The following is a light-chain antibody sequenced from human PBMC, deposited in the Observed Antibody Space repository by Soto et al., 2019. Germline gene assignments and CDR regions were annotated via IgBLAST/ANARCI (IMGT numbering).Light chain of an antibody. Sequence: VRTQSPATLSVSTGGRDARSGRASQSVSILLAWYQQKPGQAGRLLIHGATTRATGITARFSGSGSGTEFTITIISLQAEDFAVYCCQLYNIWPWTVGPGTEVDI. CDR1: QSVSIL. J-gene: IGKJ1*01. CDR3: QLYNIWPWT. V-gene: IGKV3-15*01. CDR2: GAT.